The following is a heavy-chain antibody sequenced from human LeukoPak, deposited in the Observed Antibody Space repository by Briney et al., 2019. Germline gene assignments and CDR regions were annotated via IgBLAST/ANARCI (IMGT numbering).Heavy chain of an antibody. V-gene: IGHV3-33*08. J-gene: IGHJ4*02. CDR1: GFTFSSYA. CDR2: IWFDGSNK. CDR3: ASEMRDS. Sequence: PTGGSLRLSCAASGFTFSSYAMSWVRQAPGKGLEWVAVIWFDGSNKFYADSVKGRFTISRDNSKNTLYLQMNRLRAEDTAVYYCASEMRDSWGQGTLVTVSS.